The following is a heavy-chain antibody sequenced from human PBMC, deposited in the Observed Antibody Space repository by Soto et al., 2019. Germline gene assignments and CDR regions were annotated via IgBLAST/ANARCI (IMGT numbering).Heavy chain of an antibody. V-gene: IGHV3-23*01. CDR2: ISGTGGTS. CDR1: GLTFSPYA. J-gene: IGHJ6*02. D-gene: IGHD5-18*01. CDR3: AKDPGDISMVTGQYSYGMGC. Sequence: GGSLRLSCAASGLTFSPYAMNWVRQAPGKGLEWVAAISGTGGTSYYADSVRGRFTISRDNSKNTLYLQMNSLRADDTAVYYCAKDPGDISMVTGQYSYGMGCLGQGTTGTVSS.